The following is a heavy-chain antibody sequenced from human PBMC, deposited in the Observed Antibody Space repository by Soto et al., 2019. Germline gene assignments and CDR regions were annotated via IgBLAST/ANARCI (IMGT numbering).Heavy chain of an antibody. V-gene: IGHV4-59*01. J-gene: IGHJ4*02. CDR2: VYYSGST. CDR1: GGSISRYY. D-gene: IGHD6-19*01. CDR3: ATGPVDGRPCPSEY. Sequence: SETLSLTWTVSGGSISRYYWSSIREPPRKGLEWIGHVYYSGSTNYNPSLKSRVTISVDTSKNQFSLKLSSVSSADRPASYCATGPVDGRPCPSEYWGQG.